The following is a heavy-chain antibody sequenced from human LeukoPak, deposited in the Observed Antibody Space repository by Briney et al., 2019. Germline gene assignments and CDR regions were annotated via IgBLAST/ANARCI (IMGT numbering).Heavy chain of an antibody. V-gene: IGHV1-24*01. CDR1: GYTLTELS. CDR2: VNPEDGET. CDR3: AIAQSWKAGWFDP. J-gene: IGHJ5*02. D-gene: IGHD1-1*01. Sequence: ASVKVSCKVSGYTLTELSIHWVRQAPGKGLEWMGGVNPEDGETIYAQKFQGRVTMTEDTPIDTTYMEVSSLRSEDTAVYFCAIAQSWKAGWFDPWGQGTLVTVSS.